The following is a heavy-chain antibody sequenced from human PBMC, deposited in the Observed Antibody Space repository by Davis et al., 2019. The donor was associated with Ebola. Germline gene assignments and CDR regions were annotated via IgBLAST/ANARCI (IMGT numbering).Heavy chain of an antibody. Sequence: PSETLSLTCTVSGGSISSYYWSWIRQPAGKGLEWIGRIYSSGSINYNPSLKSRVSMSVDTSKNQFSLSLTAVTAADTAVYYCSRVSPMGYCSSTSCYPFDYWGQGTLVTVSS. CDR3: SRVSPMGYCSSTSCYPFDY. V-gene: IGHV4-4*07. J-gene: IGHJ4*02. CDR2: IYSSGSI. CDR1: GGSISSYY. D-gene: IGHD2-2*01.